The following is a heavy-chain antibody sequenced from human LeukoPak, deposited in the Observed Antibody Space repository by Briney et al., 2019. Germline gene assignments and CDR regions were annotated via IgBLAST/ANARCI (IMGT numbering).Heavy chain of an antibody. CDR2: ISAYSGNT. CDR1: GYTFTTHA. V-gene: IGHV1-18*01. D-gene: IGHD5-18*01. J-gene: IGHJ3*02. Sequence: GASVKVSCKASGYTFTTHAISWVRQAPGQRLEWMGWISAYSGNTNYAQNLQGRVTMTTDTSTSTAYMELRSLRSDDTAVYYCARERDSDAFDIWGQGTMVTVSS. CDR3: ARERDSDAFDI.